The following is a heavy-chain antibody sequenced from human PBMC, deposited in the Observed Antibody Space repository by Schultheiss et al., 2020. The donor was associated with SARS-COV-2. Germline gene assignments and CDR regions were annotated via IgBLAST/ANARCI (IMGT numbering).Heavy chain of an antibody. CDR3: AKEFGVDLPRVFDY. CDR1: GFTFSSYA. CDR2: ISYDGSNK. J-gene: IGHJ4*02. D-gene: IGHD3-3*01. Sequence: GGSLRLSCAASGFTFSSYAMHWVRQAPGKGLEWVAVISYDGSNKYYADSVKGRFTISRDNSKNTLYLQMNSLRAEDTAVYYCAKEFGVDLPRVFDYWGQGTLVTVSS. V-gene: IGHV3-30*01.